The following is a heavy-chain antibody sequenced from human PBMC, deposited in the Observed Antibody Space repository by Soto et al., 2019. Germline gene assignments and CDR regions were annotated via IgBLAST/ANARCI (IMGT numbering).Heavy chain of an antibody. CDR2: ISGYNGNT. D-gene: IGHD2-2*03. CDR3: ATVGQCSSTTCRYYYYYGMDV. CDR1: GYTFSNYG. Sequence: QVQLVQSGVEVKKPGASVTVSCKASGYTFSNYGISWVRQAPGQGLEWMGWISGYNGNTNYAQNLQGRVTLTTDTSTSTAYMELRSLRSDDTAVYYCATVGQCSSTTCRYYYYYGMDVWGQGTTVTVSS. J-gene: IGHJ6*02. V-gene: IGHV1-18*01.